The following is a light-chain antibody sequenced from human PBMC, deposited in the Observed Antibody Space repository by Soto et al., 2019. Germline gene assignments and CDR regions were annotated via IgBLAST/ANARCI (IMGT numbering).Light chain of an antibody. J-gene: IGKJ3*01. Sequence: EIVLTQSPATLSLSPGERATLSCRASQSVNNYLAWYQQKPGQAPRLLIYDASNRATGIPARFSGSGSGTDFTLTISSLVPEDFAVYYCQQRSNWIFTFGPGTKVDVK. CDR3: QQRSNWIFT. CDR1: QSVNNY. CDR2: DAS. V-gene: IGKV3-11*01.